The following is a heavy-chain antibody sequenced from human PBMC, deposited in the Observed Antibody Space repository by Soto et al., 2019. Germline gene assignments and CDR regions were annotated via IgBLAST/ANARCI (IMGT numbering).Heavy chain of an antibody. CDR1: GFTFRNYG. V-gene: IGHV3-30*18. CDR3: AKGDLDPSMALPFTY. Sequence: QVQLVESGGGVVQPGRSLRLSCAASGFTFRNYGLHWVRQAPGKGLEWVAVISYDGSNTYYTDSVKGRFTISRDNFQNTVYLKMDSLRTDDTVVYYGAKGDLDPSMALPFTYGGQGPLVTVSS. D-gene: IGHD5-18*01. CDR2: ISYDGSNT. J-gene: IGHJ4*02.